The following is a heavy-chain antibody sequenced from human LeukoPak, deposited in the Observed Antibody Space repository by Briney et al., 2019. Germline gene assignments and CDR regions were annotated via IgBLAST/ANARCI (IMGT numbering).Heavy chain of an antibody. D-gene: IGHD6-6*01. V-gene: IGHV3-30*03. CDR3: ARDRASGREFDY. CDR1: GFTFSSYG. J-gene: IGHJ4*02. CDR2: ISYDGSNK. Sequence: GGSLRLSCAASGFTFSSYGMHWVRQAPGKGLEWVAVISYDGSNKYYADSVKGRFTISRDNSKNTLYLQMNSLRAEDTAVYYCARDRASGREFDYWGQGTLVTVSS.